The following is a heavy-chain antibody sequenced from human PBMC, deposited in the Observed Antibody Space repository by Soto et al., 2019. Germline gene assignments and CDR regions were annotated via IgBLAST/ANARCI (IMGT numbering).Heavy chain of an antibody. J-gene: IGHJ4*02. D-gene: IGHD2-2*01. CDR2: ISGSGGST. Sequence: GGSLRLSCAASGFTFSSYAMSWVRQAPGKGLEWVSAISGSGGSTYYADSVKGRFTISRDNSKNTLYLQMNSLRAEDTAVYYCAKGGYCSSTSCYGNVIYYFDYWGQGTLVTVSS. CDR1: GFTFSSYA. CDR3: AKGGYCSSTSCYGNVIYYFDY. V-gene: IGHV3-23*01.